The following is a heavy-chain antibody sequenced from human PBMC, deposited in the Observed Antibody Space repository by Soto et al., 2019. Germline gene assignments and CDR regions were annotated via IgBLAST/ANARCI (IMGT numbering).Heavy chain of an antibody. J-gene: IGHJ6*02. V-gene: IGHV5-51*01. CDR2: IYPGDSDT. D-gene: IGHD2-2*01. CDR1: EHTFTNSW. Sequence: GESLKISCKGSEHTFTNSWISWVRQMPGKGLEWMGIIYPGDSDTRYSPSFQGQVTISADKSISTAYLQWNSLKASDTAMYYCASTTQPAWYYYGMDIWGQGTTVTVSS. CDR3: ASTTQPAWYYYGMDI.